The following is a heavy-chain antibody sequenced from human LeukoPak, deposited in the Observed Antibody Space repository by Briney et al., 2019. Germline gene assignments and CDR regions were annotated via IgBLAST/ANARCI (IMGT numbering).Heavy chain of an antibody. CDR1: GGSISSYY. J-gene: IGHJ4*02. V-gene: IGHV4-4*07. D-gene: IGHD3-10*01. CDR3: ARSFGSGNYARYYFDY. Sequence: SETLSLTCTVSGGSISSYYWNWIRQPAGKGLEWIGRIYTSGSTNYNPSLKSRVTISVDTSKNQFSLKLSSVTAADTAVYYCARSFGSGNYARYYFDYWGQGTLVTVSS. CDR2: IYTSGST.